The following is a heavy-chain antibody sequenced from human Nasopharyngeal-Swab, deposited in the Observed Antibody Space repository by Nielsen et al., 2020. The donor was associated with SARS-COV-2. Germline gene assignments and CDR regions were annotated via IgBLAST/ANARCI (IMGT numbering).Heavy chain of an antibody. CDR3: ARLPMRAASGRGAFDI. CDR1: GSNFATYW. J-gene: IGHJ3*02. CDR2: IYPGDSDT. D-gene: IGHD6-13*01. V-gene: IGHV5-51*01. Sequence: GGSLRLSCKASGSNFATYWSGWVRQMPGEGLRWMGLIYPGDSDTRYSPSLQGQVTISADRSITTAYLQWSSLKASDTAMYYCARLPMRAASGRGAFDIWGQGTMVTVSS.